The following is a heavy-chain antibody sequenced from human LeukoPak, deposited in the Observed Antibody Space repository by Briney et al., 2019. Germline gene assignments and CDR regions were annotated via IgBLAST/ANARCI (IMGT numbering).Heavy chain of an antibody. CDR1: GYSISSGYY. V-gene: IGHV4-38-2*02. CDR3: ARRRDGYRYDY. J-gene: IGHJ4*02. Sequence: SETLSLTCSVSGYSISSGYYWGWIRQPPGQGLEWIGIIYHSGSTYYNPSLKSRVTISVDTSKNQFSLKLSSVTAADTAVYYCARRRDGYRYDYWGQGTLVTVSS. D-gene: IGHD5-24*01. CDR2: IYHSGST.